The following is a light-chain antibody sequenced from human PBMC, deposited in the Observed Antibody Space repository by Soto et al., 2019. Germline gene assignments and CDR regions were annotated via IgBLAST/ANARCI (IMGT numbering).Light chain of an antibody. V-gene: IGLV2-14*01. CDR3: SSYTTSSTYV. Sequence: QSVLTQPASVSGSPGQSITVSCTVTSSDVGGYGYVSWYQQHPGKAPKLMIYEVINRPSGVSNRFSGSKSGNTASLTISGLQAEDEADYYCSSYTTSSTYVFGTGTKVTVL. CDR2: EVI. J-gene: IGLJ1*01. CDR1: SSDVGGYGY.